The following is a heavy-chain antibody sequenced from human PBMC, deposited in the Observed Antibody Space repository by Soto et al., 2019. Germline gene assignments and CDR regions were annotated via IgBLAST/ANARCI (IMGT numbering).Heavy chain of an antibody. CDR1: GYTFTSYA. CDR3: ARVSSSHNYYDSSGYYSGWFDP. J-gene: IGHJ5*02. V-gene: IGHV1-3*01. D-gene: IGHD3-22*01. CDR2: INAGNGNT. Sequence: ASVKVSCKASGYTFTSYAMHWVRQAPGQRLEWMGWINAGNGNTKYSQKFQGRVTITRDTSASTAYMELSSLRSEDTAVYYCARVSSSHNYYDSSGYYSGWFDPWSQGTLVTVSS.